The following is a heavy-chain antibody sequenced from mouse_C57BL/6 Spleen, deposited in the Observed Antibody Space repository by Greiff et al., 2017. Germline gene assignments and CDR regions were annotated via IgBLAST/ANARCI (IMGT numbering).Heavy chain of an antibody. Sequence: QVQLQQSGPELVKPGASVKLSCKASGYAFSSSWMNWVKQRPGKGLEWIGRIYPGDGDTNYNGKFKGKATLTADKSSSTAYMQLSSLTSEDSAVYFCAREDGYFFDYWGQGTTLTVSS. J-gene: IGHJ2*01. V-gene: IGHV1-82*01. CDR3: AREDGYFFDY. D-gene: IGHD2-3*01. CDR2: IYPGDGDT. CDR1: GYAFSSSW.